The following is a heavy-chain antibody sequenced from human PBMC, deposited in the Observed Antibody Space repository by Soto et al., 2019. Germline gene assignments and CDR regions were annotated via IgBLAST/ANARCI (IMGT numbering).Heavy chain of an antibody. CDR3: ATARPGVAAVVPDAFDI. V-gene: IGHV1-24*01. CDR2: FDPEDGET. Sequence: ASVKVSCKVSGYTLTELSMHWVRQAPGKGPEWMGGFDPEDGETIYAQKFQGRVTMTEDTSTDTAYMELSSLRSEDTAVYYCATARPGVAAVVPDAFDIWGQGTMVTVSS. D-gene: IGHD6-13*01. CDR1: GYTLTELS. J-gene: IGHJ3*02.